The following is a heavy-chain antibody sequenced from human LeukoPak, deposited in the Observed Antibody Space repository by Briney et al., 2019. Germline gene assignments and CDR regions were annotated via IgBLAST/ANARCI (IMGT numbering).Heavy chain of an antibody. CDR1: GFTFSNAW. CDR2: IKSKTDGGTT. V-gene: IGHV3-15*01. Sequence: GGSLRLSCAASGFTFSNAWMSWVRQAPGKGLEWVGRIKSKTDGGTTDYAAPVKGRFTISRDDSKNTLYLQMNSLKTEDTAVYYCTTLGGGDYDYVWGSYRNFDYWGQGTLVTVSS. CDR3: TTLGGGDYDYVWGSYRNFDY. D-gene: IGHD3-16*02. J-gene: IGHJ4*02.